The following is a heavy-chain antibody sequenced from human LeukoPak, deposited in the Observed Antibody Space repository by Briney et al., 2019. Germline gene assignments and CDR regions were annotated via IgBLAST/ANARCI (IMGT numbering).Heavy chain of an antibody. CDR2: ISYTGST. Sequence: PSETLSLTCTVSGGSISSHYWAWIRQPPGKGPEWIGYISYTGSTNYNPSLKSRVTISVDTSKNQFSLKLRSVTAADTAVYYCAREGYSSNWYDYWGQGTLVTVSS. D-gene: IGHD6-13*01. CDR3: AREGYSSNWYDY. V-gene: IGHV4-59*11. CDR1: GGSISSHY. J-gene: IGHJ5*01.